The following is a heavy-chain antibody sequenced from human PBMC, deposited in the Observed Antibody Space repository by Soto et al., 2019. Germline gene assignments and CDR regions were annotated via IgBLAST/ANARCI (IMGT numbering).Heavy chain of an antibody. J-gene: IGHJ2*01. V-gene: IGHV4-61*01. D-gene: IGHD2-15*01. CDR2: IYYSGST. CDR1: GGSVSSGSYY. Sequence: QVQLQESGPGLVKPSETLSLTCTVSGGSVSSGSYYWSWIRQPPGKGLEWIGYIYYSGSTNYNPSLQTPVTTSVDPPKTRLPLAPGSVTAAETAVYYCVRIKNRGGAYSADWYFDLWGRGTLVTVSS. CDR3: VRIKNRGGAYSADWYFDL.